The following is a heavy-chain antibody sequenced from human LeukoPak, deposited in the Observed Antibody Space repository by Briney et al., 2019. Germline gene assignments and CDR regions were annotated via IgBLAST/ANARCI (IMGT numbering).Heavy chain of an antibody. CDR2: INPSSCST. CDR1: GYSFTGYF. CDR3: ARGTYYYGSGSYYNEGLDYFNY. Sequence: GASVKVSCKASGYSFTGYFMLWVRQAPGQGLEWMGWINPSSCSTNYALKSQGRVTMTRDTSISTAYMELSRLRSDDTAVYYCARGTYYYGSGSYYNEGLDYFNYWGQGTLVTVSS. J-gene: IGHJ4*02. D-gene: IGHD3-10*01. V-gene: IGHV1-2*02.